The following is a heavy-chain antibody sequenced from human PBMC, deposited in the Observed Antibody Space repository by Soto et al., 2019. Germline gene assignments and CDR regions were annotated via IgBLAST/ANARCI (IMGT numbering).Heavy chain of an antibody. V-gene: IGHV3-23*01. Sequence: EVQLLESGGDLVQPGGSLRLSCAASGFTFSSNAMTWVRQAPGKGLEWVSFISANSGTTYFADSVKGRFTISRDNSKNTRYLQMNSLRAEDTAVYYCAKASSISWGVFDYWGQGTLITVSS. J-gene: IGHJ4*02. CDR1: GFTFSSNA. CDR2: ISANSGTT. D-gene: IGHD6-13*01. CDR3: AKASSISWGVFDY.